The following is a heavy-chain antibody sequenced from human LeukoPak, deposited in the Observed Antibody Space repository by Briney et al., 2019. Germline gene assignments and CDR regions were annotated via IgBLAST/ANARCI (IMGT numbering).Heavy chain of an antibody. D-gene: IGHD6-13*01. Sequence: GGSLRLSCAASGFTFSDYYMSWIRQAPGKGLEWVSYISSSSSYTNYAVSVKGRFTISRDNAKNSLYLQMDSLRAEDTAVYYCAKTAAAAGTFWFDPWGQGTLVTVSS. CDR1: GFTFSDYY. V-gene: IGHV3-11*03. CDR3: AKTAAAAGTFWFDP. J-gene: IGHJ5*02. CDR2: ISSSSSYT.